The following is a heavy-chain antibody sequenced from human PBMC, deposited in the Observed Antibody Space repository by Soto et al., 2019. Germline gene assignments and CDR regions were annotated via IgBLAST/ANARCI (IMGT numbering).Heavy chain of an antibody. Sequence: EVQLVESGGGLVQPGGSLRLSCVDSGFTFSSYSRNWVRQAPGKGLEWISYISSSSSTIYYADSVKGRFTISRDNARNSLYLQMNSLRAEDMAVYYCARYAGGSGSFYWGQGTLVTVSS. J-gene: IGHJ4*02. V-gene: IGHV3-48*01. CDR2: ISSSSSTI. D-gene: IGHD3-10*01. CDR1: GFTFSSYS. CDR3: ARYAGGSGSFY.